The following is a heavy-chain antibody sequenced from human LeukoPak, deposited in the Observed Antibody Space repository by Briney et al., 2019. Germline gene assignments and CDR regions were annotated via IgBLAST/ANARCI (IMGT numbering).Heavy chain of an antibody. D-gene: IGHD3-22*01. CDR3: ARVWGYYDSSGYSDY. J-gene: IGHJ4*02. CDR2: FYGSGDST. Sequence: PGGSLRLSCAASGFTFSTYALSWVRQAPGKGLEWVSGFYGSGDSTYYADSVKGRFTISGDNSKNTLYLQMNSLRAEDTAVYYCARVWGYYDSSGYSDYWGQGTLVTVSS. CDR1: GFTFSTYA. V-gene: IGHV3-23*01.